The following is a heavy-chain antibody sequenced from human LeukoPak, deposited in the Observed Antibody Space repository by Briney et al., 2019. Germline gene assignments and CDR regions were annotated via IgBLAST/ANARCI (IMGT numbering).Heavy chain of an antibody. CDR2: ITGSGDKT. CDR3: AKDRVTTVTTFFSQFDF. CDR1: GFTFSNYA. Sequence: GGSLRLSCGASGFTFSNYAMHWVRQAPGKGLEWVSGITGSGDKTYYTDSLKGRFTISRDNSENTLFLQISSLRADDTAVYYCAKDRVTTVTTFFSQFDFWGQGTLVTVSS. D-gene: IGHD4-11*01. V-gene: IGHV3-23*01. J-gene: IGHJ4*02.